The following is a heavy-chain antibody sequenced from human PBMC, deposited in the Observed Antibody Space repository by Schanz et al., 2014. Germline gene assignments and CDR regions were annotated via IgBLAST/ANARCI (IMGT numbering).Heavy chain of an antibody. V-gene: IGHV1-2*02. CDR3: ASDFWSGYSHYYYGLDV. CDR2: INPDSGGT. Sequence: QVQLVQSGSELKKPGASVKVSCKASGYTLTAYYMHWVRQAPGQGLEWMGWINPDSGGTNYAQKFQGRVTMTRDMSINTAYMELSRLRSDVSAVYYCASDFWSGYSHYYYGLDVWGQGTTVTVSS. D-gene: IGHD3-3*01. J-gene: IGHJ6*02. CDR1: GYTLTAYY.